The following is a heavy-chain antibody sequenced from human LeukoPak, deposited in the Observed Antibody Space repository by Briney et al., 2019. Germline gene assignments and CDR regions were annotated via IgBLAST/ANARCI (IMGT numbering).Heavy chain of an antibody. D-gene: IGHD3-22*01. J-gene: IGHJ4*02. CDR3: ARAPYYYDSSVDY. V-gene: IGHV3-30-3*01. CDR1: GFTFSSYA. Sequence: GGSLRLSCAASGFTFSSYAMHWVRQAPGKGLEWVAVISYDGSNKYYADSVKGRFTISRDNSKNTLYLQMNSLRAEDTAVYYCARAPYYYDSSVDYWGQGTLVTVSS. CDR2: ISYDGSNK.